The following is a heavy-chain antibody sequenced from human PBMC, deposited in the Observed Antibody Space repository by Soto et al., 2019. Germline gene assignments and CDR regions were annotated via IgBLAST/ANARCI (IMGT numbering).Heavy chain of an antibody. V-gene: IGHV3-13*01. CDR2: IGTLGDT. Sequence: VASGGGLGQPWGALRPSFVAAGFNFTPHELPWVRGTSGESSEWGSGIGTLGDTFYAASVKGRFTISREDAKNSLYLQMNSLTVGDTAVYYCVRGRSFDFPSTPPPTFGPWGQGTLVTVSS. CDR3: VRGRSFDFPSTPPPTFGP. D-gene: IGHD3-9*01. CDR1: GFNFTPHE. J-gene: IGHJ5*02.